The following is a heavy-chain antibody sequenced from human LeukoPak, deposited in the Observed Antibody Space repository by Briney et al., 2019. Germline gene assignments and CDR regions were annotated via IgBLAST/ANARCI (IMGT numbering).Heavy chain of an antibody. D-gene: IGHD3-10*01. Sequence: GGSLRLSCAASGFTFSSYAMSWVRQAPGKGLEWVSAISGSGGSTYYADSVKGRFTISRDNSKNTLYLQMNSLRAEDTAVYYCAKALNSGSYYNNFDYWGQGTLVTVSS. CDR3: AKALNSGSYYNNFDY. V-gene: IGHV3-23*01. CDR2: ISGSGGST. J-gene: IGHJ4*02. CDR1: GFTFSSYA.